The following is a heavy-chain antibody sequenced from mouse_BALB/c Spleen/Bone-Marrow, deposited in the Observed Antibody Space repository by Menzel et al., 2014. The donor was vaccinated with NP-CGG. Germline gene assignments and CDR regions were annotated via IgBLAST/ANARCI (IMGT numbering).Heavy chain of an antibody. CDR1: GFNIKDTY. D-gene: IGHD3-2*01. CDR3: ATDSSGYLDY. Sequence: EVHLVEPGAELVKPGASVKLSCTASGFNIKDTYMHWVKQRPEQGLEWIGRIDPANGNTKYDPKFQGKATITADTSSNTAYLQLSSLTSEDTAVYYCATDSSGYLDYWGQGTTLTVSS. V-gene: IGHV14-3*02. CDR2: IDPANGNT. J-gene: IGHJ2*01.